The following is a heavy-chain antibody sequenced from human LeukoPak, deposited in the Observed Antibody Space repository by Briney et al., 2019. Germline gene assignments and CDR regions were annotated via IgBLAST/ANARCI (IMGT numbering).Heavy chain of an antibody. CDR2: IYHSGST. D-gene: IGHD3-22*01. CDR3: ASRLNYYDSSGYYGPGGY. V-gene: IGHV4-4*02. CDR1: GGSISSSNW. Sequence: SGALSLTCAVSGGSISSSNWWSWVRQPPGKGLEWIGEIYHSGSTNYNPSLKSRVTISVDKSKNQFSLKLSSVTAADTAVYYCASRLNYYDSSGYYGPGGYWGQGTLVTVSS. J-gene: IGHJ4*02.